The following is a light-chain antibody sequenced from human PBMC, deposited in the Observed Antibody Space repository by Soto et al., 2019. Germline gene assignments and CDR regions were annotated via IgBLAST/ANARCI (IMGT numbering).Light chain of an antibody. CDR2: KAS. Sequence: DIQMTQSPSTLSASVGDRVTITCRASQSISSWLAWYQQKPGKAPKLLIYKASSLESGVPSRFGGSGSGTEFTLTISSLQPDDFATYYCQQYNSYSRKFGQGTKV. V-gene: IGKV1-5*03. CDR1: QSISSW. CDR3: QQYNSYSRK. J-gene: IGKJ1*01.